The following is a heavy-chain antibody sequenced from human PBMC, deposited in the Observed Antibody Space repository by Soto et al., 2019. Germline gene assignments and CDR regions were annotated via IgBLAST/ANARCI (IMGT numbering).Heavy chain of an antibody. J-gene: IGHJ4*02. V-gene: IGHV1-8*01. D-gene: IGHD3-3*01. CDR2: MNPNSGNT. CDR1: GYTFTSYD. CDR3: ARGRRTIFGVVIISGPRSGKYYFDY. Sequence: ASVKVSCKASGYTFTSYDINWVRQATGQGLGWMGWMNPNSGNTGYAQKFQGRVTMTRNTSISTAYMELSSLRSEDTAVYYCARGRRTIFGVVIISGPRSGKYYFDYWGQGTLVTVSS.